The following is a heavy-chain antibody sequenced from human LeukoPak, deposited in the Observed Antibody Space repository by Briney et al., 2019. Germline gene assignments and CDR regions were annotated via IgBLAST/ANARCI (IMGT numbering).Heavy chain of an antibody. D-gene: IGHD1-26*01. J-gene: IGHJ3*02. V-gene: IGHV3-64*01. Sequence: GGSLRLSRAASGFTFSNSAMHWVRQAPGKGPEYVSAITSNGDRTYYANSVKGRFTISRDNSKNTLYLQMGSLRAEDMAVYYCARVGSWDAFDIWGQGTMVTVSS. CDR3: ARVGSWDAFDI. CDR2: ITSNGDRT. CDR1: GFTFSNSA.